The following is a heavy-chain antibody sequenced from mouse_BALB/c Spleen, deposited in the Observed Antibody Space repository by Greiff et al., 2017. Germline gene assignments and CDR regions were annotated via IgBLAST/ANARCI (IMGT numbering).Heavy chain of an antibody. CDR3: AREDGSSWGFAY. Sequence: EVKLQESGPGLVKPSQSLSLTCSVTGYSITSGYYWNWIRQFPGNKLEWMGYISYDGSNNYNPSLKNRISITRDTSKNQFFLKLNSVTTEDTATYYCAREDGSSWGFAYWGQGTLVTVSA. CDR2: ISYDGSN. D-gene: IGHD1-1*01. V-gene: IGHV3-6*02. CDR1: GYSITSGYY. J-gene: IGHJ3*01.